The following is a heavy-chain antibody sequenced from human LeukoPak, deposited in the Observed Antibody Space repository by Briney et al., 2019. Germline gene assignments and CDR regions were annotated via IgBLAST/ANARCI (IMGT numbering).Heavy chain of an antibody. CDR3: AKSLDRDNIDSFYSLIWSWFAP. CDR1: GFSFSRYG. Sequence: GGSLRLSCVGSGFSFSRYGMHWVRQAPGKRLEWVAVISNDGSNKYYKDSVKGRFTISRDNSKNTLYLQMDSLRPEDTAVYYCAKSLDRDNIDSFYSLIWSWFAPGGQGTLVTISS. CDR2: ISNDGSNK. D-gene: IGHD5/OR15-5a*01. V-gene: IGHV3-30*18. J-gene: IGHJ5*02.